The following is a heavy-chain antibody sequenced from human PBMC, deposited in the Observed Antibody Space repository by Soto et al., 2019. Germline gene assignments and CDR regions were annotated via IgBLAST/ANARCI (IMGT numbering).Heavy chain of an antibody. CDR3: ASLRYSSSWYMRAAYYYGMDV. CDR2: MNPNSGNT. CDR1: GYTFTSYD. J-gene: IGHJ6*02. D-gene: IGHD6-13*01. V-gene: IGHV1-8*01. Sequence: ASVKVSCKASGYTFTSYDINWVRQATGQGLEWMGWMNPNSGNTGYAQKFQGRVTMTRNTSISTAYMELSSLRSEDTAVYYCASLRYSSSWYMRAAYYYGMDVWGQGTTVTVSS.